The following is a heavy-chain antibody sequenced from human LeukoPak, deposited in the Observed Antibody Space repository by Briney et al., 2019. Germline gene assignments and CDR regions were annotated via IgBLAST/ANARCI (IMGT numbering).Heavy chain of an antibody. V-gene: IGHV3-23*01. CDR3: ARNRIATLGTDTFDI. J-gene: IGHJ3*02. D-gene: IGHD6-13*01. CDR1: GFSFSSHG. Sequence: PGGSLRLSCAASGFSFSSHGMSWVRQAPGKGLEWVSIISGSGDGTNYADSVKGRFTISRDNSKSTLHLQMNSLRVEDTAVYYCARNRIATLGTDTFDIWGQGTMVTVSS. CDR2: ISGSGDGT.